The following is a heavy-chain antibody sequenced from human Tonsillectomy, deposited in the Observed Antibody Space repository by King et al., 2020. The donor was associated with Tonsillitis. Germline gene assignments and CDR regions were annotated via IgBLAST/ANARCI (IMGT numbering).Heavy chain of an antibody. D-gene: IGHD3-10*01. CDR1: GYSISSGYY. CDR2: IYHSGST. J-gene: IGHJ4*02. Sequence: QLQESGPGLVKPSETLSLTCAVSGYSISSGYYWGWIRQPPGKGLEWIGSIYHSGSTYYNPSLKSRVNISVDTSKNQFSLKLSSVTAADTAVYYCARAPAGMVRGALDYWGQGTLVTVSS. CDR3: ARAPAGMVRGALDY. V-gene: IGHV4-38-2*01.